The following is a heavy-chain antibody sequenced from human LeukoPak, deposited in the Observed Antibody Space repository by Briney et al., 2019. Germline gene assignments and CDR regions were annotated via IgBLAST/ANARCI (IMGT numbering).Heavy chain of an antibody. CDR3: ARDRRIVGATRGVFDY. CDR1: GFPFSSYW. V-gene: IGHV3-7*01. CDR2: IKQDGSEK. D-gene: IGHD1-26*01. J-gene: IGHJ4*02. Sequence: GGSLRLSCAASGFPFSSYWMSWVRQAPGKGLEWVANIKQDGSEKYYVDSVKGRFTISRDNAKNSLYLQMNSLRAEDTAVYYCARDRRIVGATRGVFDYWGQGTLVTVSS.